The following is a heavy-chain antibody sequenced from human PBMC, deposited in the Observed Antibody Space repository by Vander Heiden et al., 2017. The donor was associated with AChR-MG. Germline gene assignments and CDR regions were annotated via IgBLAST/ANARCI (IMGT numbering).Heavy chain of an antibody. J-gene: IGHJ4*02. Sequence: QVQLQQWGAGLLKPSETLSLTCAVYGGSFSGYYWSWIRQPPGKGLEWIGEINHSGSTNYNPSLKSRVTISVDTSKNQFSMKMSSVTAADTAVYYGASRSAGVSSRHWGQGTLVTVSS. D-gene: IGHD6-13*01. CDR2: INHSGST. CDR3: ASRSAGVSSRH. V-gene: IGHV4-34*01. CDR1: GGSFSGYY.